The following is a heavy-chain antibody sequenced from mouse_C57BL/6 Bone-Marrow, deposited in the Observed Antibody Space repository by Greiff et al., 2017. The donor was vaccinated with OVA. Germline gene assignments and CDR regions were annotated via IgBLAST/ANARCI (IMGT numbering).Heavy chain of an antibody. D-gene: IGHD2-1*01. CDR3: TRRELLWDY. J-gene: IGHJ2*01. CDR1: GYTFTDYE. CDR2: IDPETGGT. Sequence: QVQLKESGAELVRPGASVTLSCKASGYTFTDYEMHWVKQTPVHGLEWIGAIDPETGGTAYNQKFKGKAILTADKSSSTAYMELRSLTSEDSAVYYCTRRELLWDYWGQGTTLTVSS. V-gene: IGHV1-15*01.